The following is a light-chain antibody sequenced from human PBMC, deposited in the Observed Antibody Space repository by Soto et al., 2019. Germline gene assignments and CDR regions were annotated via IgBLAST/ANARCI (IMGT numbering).Light chain of an antibody. CDR2: TGS. CDR3: QQGNRFPLT. V-gene: IGKV1-12*01. Sequence: DIQMTQSPSSVSASVGDRVSITCRASQGISSWLAWYQQKPGRAPKLLIYTGSSLQSGVPSRFSGTGSGTDFTLTIRSLQSEDVATYYCQQGNRFPLTFGGGTKVEIK. J-gene: IGKJ4*01. CDR1: QGISSW.